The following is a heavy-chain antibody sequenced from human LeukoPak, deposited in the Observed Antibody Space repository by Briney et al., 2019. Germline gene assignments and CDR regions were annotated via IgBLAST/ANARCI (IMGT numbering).Heavy chain of an antibody. Sequence: GGSLRLSCAASGFTFSDHYMDWVRQAPGKGLEWVGRVRNKANSYTADYAASVKGRFTISRDDSKNSLYLQMNSLKIEDTAVYYCARAGGSGSYYTYYFDYWGQGTLVTVSS. J-gene: IGHJ4*02. CDR2: VRNKANSYTA. V-gene: IGHV3-72*01. CDR3: ARAGGSGSYYTYYFDY. CDR1: GFTFSDHY. D-gene: IGHD1-26*01.